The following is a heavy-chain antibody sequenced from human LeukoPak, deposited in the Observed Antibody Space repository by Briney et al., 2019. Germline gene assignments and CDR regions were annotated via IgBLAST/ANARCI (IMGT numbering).Heavy chain of an antibody. Sequence: PSETLSLTCAVSGHPINSAYYWVWIRQPPGKGLEWIGSLYHPDSTYYNPSLESRVTMSVDTSRNQFSLKLSFVTAADTAVYYCARQVDSYFYYYLDVWGTGTTVTVSS. CDR1: GHPINSAYY. CDR3: ARQVDSYFYYYLDV. V-gene: IGHV4-38-2*01. J-gene: IGHJ6*03. CDR2: LYHPDST.